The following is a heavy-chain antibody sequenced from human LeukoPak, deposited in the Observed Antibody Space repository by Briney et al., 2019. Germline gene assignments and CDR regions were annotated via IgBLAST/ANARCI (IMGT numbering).Heavy chain of an antibody. CDR1: GYTFTSYY. Sequence: GASVKVSCKASGYTFTSYYMHWVRQAPGQGLGWMGIINPSGGSTSYAQKFQGRVTMTRDTSTSTVYMELSSLRSEDTAVYYCARAAYYYDSSGYSTQKYYFDYWGQGTLVTVSS. J-gene: IGHJ4*02. CDR2: INPSGGST. CDR3: ARAAYYYDSSGYSTQKYYFDY. D-gene: IGHD3-22*01. V-gene: IGHV1-46*01.